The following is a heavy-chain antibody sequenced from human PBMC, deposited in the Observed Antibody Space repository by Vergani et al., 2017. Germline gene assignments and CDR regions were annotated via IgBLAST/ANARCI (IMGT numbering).Heavy chain of an antibody. CDR1: GYTFTGYY. D-gene: IGHD4-23*01. CDR3: AKDRTPAVGYVDY. V-gene: IGHV3-30*18. Sequence: QVQLVQSGAEVKKPGASVKVSCKASGYTFTGYYMHWVRQAPGKGLEWVAVISYDGSNKYYADSVKGRFTISRDNSKNTLYLQMNSLRAEDTAVYYCAKDRTPAVGYVDYWGQGTLVTVSS. J-gene: IGHJ4*02. CDR2: ISYDGSNK.